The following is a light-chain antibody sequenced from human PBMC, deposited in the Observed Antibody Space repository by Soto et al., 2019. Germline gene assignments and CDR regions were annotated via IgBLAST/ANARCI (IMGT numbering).Light chain of an antibody. CDR1: QSVNSLF. J-gene: IGKJ1*01. Sequence: VLTQSPGILSLSQGTRATLSCRASQSVNSLFFGWHQQKPGQAPRLVIYGTTNRAAGIPDRFSGSGSGTEFTLTISSLQPDDFATYYCQQYNTYRAFGQRSKVDI. CDR3: QQYNTYRA. CDR2: GTT. V-gene: IGKV3-20*01.